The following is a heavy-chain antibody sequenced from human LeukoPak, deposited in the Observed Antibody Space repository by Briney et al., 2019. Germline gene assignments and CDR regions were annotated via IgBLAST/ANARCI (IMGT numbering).Heavy chain of an antibody. D-gene: IGHD2-15*01. J-gene: IGHJ4*02. Sequence: ASAKVSCKASGYTFTSYGISWVRQAPGQGLEWMGWISAYNGNTNYAQKLQGRVTMTTDTSTSTAYMELRSLRSDDTAVYYCARDTCSGGSCYWGYWGQGTLVTVSS. CDR3: ARDTCSGGSCYWGY. CDR2: ISAYNGNT. CDR1: GYTFTSYG. V-gene: IGHV1-18*04.